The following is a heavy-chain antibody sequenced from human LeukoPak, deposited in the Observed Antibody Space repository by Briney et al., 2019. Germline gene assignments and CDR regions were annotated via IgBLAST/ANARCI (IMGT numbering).Heavy chain of an antibody. D-gene: IGHD6-13*01. Sequence: ASVKVSCKASGYTFTSYDVNWVRQATGQGLEWMGWIDPNSGNTGYAQKFQGRVTMTRDTSISTAYMELSNLRSDDTAVYYCARLSRSSWYYFDYWGQGALVTVSS. J-gene: IGHJ4*02. V-gene: IGHV1-8*01. CDR3: ARLSRSSWYYFDY. CDR2: IDPNSGNT. CDR1: GYTFTSYD.